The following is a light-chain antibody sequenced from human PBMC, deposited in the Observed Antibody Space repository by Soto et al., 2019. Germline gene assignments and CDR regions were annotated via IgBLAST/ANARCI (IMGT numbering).Light chain of an antibody. CDR1: QSVSSY. CDR2: DAS. V-gene: IGKV3-11*01. J-gene: IGKJ4*01. Sequence: EIVLTQSPATLSLSPGERATLSCRASQSVSSYLAWYQQKPGQAPRLLIYDASNRSTGIPARFSGSGTGTELTPSISSLEPEDFAVYSCQQRSNWPLTFGGGTKVEIK. CDR3: QQRSNWPLT.